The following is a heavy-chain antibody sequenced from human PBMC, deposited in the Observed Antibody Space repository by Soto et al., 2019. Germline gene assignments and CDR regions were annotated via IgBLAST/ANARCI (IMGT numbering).Heavy chain of an antibody. CDR3: EREWTGDTCPCLDV. V-gene: IGHV3-23*01. D-gene: IGHD5-12*01. CDR1: GFTFSNYA. CDR2: FSGSGGST. J-gene: IGHJ6*02. Sequence: EVQLLESGGGLVQPGGSLRLSCAAAGFTFSNYALTWVRQSPGKGLEWVSTFSGSGGSTYYADSVRGRFTISRDNSKNTLFLKMNSLRVEDTAIYYCEREWTGDTCPCLDVWGQGTTVSVSS.